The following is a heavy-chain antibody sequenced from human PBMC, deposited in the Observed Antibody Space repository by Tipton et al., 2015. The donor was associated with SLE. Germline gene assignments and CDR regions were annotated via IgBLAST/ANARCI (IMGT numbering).Heavy chain of an antibody. Sequence: GSLRLSCAASGFTFSSYWMHWVRQAPGKGLVWVSRINSDGSSTSYADSVKGRFTISRDNAKNTLYLQMNSLRAEDTAVYYCARDRGSDILAGCSEPYCYCGMGVWGRGGGVAVSS. D-gene: IGHD3-9*01. V-gene: IGHV3-74*01. CDR2: INSDGSST. CDR3: ARDRGSDILAGCSEPYCYCGMGV. CDR1: GFTFSSYW. J-gene: IGHJ6*04.